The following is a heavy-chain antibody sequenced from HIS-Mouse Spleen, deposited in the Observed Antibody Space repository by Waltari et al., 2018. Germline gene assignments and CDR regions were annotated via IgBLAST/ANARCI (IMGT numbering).Heavy chain of an antibody. CDR1: GGSISSYY. Sequence: QVQLQESGPGLVKPSETLSLTCTVSGGSISSYYWSWIRQPPGKGLEWIGYYSGSTNYNPALKRRVTISVDTSKNQFSLKRSSGTAADTAVYYCARASRDLLLPRYFDLWGRGTLVTVSS. CDR3: ARASRDLLLPRYFDL. CDR2: YYSGST. V-gene: IGHV4-59*01. J-gene: IGHJ2*01.